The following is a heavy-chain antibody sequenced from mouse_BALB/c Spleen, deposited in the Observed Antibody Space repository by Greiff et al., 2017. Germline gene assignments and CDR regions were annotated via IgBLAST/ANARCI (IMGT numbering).Heavy chain of an antibody. J-gene: IGHJ3*01. Sequence: EVQLQQSGAELVKPGASVKLSCTASGFNIKDTYMHWVKQRPEQGLEWIGRIDPANGNTKYDPKFQGKATITADTSSNTAYLQLSSLTSEDTAVYYCARESSYGYDEAWFAYWGQGTLVTVSA. CDR1: GFNIKDTY. D-gene: IGHD2-2*01. CDR2: IDPANGNT. V-gene: IGHV14-3*02. CDR3: ARESSYGYDEAWFAY.